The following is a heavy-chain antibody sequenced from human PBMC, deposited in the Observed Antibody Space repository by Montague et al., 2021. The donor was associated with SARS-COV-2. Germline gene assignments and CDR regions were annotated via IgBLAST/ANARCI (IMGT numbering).Heavy chain of an antibody. D-gene: IGHD4-17*01. V-gene: IGHV4-39*01. Sequence: SETLSLTCTVSGDSTSCRICYWGWIRQPPGKGLDWIGTIYNSGTTYYNPSLKSRLTISIDTSKNQLSLNLTSVTAADTAVYYCARHRNYGDDSFDNWFDSWGQGTLVTVSS. J-gene: IGHJ5*01. CDR2: IYNSGTT. CDR3: ARHRNYGDDSFDNWFDS. CDR1: GDSTSCRICY.